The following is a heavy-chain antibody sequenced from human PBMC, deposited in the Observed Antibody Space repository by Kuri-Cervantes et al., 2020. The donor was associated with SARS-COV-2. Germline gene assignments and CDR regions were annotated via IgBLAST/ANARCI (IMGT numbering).Heavy chain of an antibody. J-gene: IGHJ3*02. Sequence: GESLKISCAASGFTFSSCAMSWVRQAPGKGLEWVSAISGSGGSTYYADSVKGRFTISRDNSKNTLYLQMNSLRAEDTAVYYCAKDISSGYYFDAFDIWGQGTMVTVSS. CDR2: ISGSGGST. CDR1: GFTFSSCA. CDR3: AKDISSGYYFDAFDI. D-gene: IGHD3-22*01. V-gene: IGHV3-23*01.